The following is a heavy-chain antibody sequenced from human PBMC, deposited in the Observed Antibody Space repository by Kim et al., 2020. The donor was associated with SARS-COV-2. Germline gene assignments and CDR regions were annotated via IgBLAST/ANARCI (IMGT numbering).Heavy chain of an antibody. V-gene: IGHV3-53*01. CDR2: LYTGGSS. D-gene: IGHD2-15*01. CDR3: ASVVAEIRDYYYMDV. Sequence: GGSLRLSCAASGFSVSVTYMSWVRQAPGRGLEWVSVLYTGGSSYYADSVKGRFIISQDDSENTLYLRMNSLSAEDTAVYFCASVVAEIRDYYYMDVWGKG. CDR1: GFSVSVTY. J-gene: IGHJ6*03.